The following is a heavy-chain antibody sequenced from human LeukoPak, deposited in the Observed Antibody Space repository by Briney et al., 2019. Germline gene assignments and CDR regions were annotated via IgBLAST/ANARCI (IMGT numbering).Heavy chain of an antibody. CDR3: AREEYTVTTGPFDY. V-gene: IGHV4-34*01. CDR1: GGSFSGYY. Sequence: SETLSLTCAVYGGSFSGYYYSWIRQPPGEGLEWIGEINHSGDTNYNPSLKSRVTLSVDTSKNQFSLRLSSVTAADTAVYCCAREEYTVTTGPFDYWGQGTLVTVSS. D-gene: IGHD4-17*01. J-gene: IGHJ4*02. CDR2: INHSGDT.